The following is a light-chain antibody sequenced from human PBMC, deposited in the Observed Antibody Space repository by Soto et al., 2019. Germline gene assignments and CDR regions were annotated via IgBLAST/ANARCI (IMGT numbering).Light chain of an antibody. CDR3: QQYNNWPQT. J-gene: IGKJ1*01. CDR2: DAS. Sequence: EIVLTQSPATLSLSPGERPTLSCRASQSVTSYLAWYQQRPGQAPRLLINDASTRATDIPARFSGSGSGTEFTLTISSLQSEDFAEYHCQQYNNWPQTFGQGTKVDIK. V-gene: IGKV3-15*01. CDR1: QSVTSY.